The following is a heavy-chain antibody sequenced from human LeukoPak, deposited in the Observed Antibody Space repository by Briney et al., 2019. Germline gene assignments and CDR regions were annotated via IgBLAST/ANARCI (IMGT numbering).Heavy chain of an antibody. J-gene: IGHJ4*02. Sequence: GGSLRLSCAASGFTFSSYAMHWVRQAPGKGLEYVSAISSNGGSTYYANSVKGRFTISRDNSKNTLYLQMGSLRAEDMAVYYCATDTRIAAAGLFDYWGQGTLVTVSS. D-gene: IGHD6-13*01. V-gene: IGHV3-64*01. CDR3: ATDTRIAAAGLFDY. CDR1: GFTFSSYA. CDR2: ISSNGGST.